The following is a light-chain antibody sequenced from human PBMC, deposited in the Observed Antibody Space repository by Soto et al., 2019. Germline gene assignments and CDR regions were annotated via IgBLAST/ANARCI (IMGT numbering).Light chain of an antibody. J-gene: IGKJ4*01. CDR1: QSVSSSE. CDR2: ATS. Sequence: EIVLTQSPGTLSLSPGERATLSCRASQSVSSSELAWYQQKPDQAPRLVVYATSSRATGIPDRFSGSGSGTDFTLTISRLEPEDFAVYFCQHYALSPPLPFGGGTKVEIK. V-gene: IGKV3-20*01. CDR3: QHYALSPPLP.